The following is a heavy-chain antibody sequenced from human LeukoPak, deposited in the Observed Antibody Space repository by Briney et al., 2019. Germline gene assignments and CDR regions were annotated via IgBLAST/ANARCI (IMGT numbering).Heavy chain of an antibody. J-gene: IGHJ5*02. D-gene: IGHD2-15*01. V-gene: IGHV4-38-2*02. CDR2: IYHSGST. CDR1: GYSISSGYY. Sequence: SETLSLTCTVSGYSISSGYYWGWIRQPPGKGLEWIGSIYHSGSTYYNPSLKSRVTISVDTSKNQFSLKLSSVTAADTAVYYCARLLGYCSGGSCYGWFDPWGQGTLVTVSS. CDR3: ARLLGYCSGGSCYGWFDP.